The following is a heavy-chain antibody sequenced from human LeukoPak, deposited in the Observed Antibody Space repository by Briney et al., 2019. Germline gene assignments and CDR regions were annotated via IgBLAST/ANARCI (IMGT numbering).Heavy chain of an antibody. J-gene: IGHJ4*02. Sequence: PGGSLRLSCAVSGFTFSTFPMHWVRQAPGKGLEWVALIQDDGATTNYADSVRGRFTISRDNSKSTVYLQMNSLKPDDTAVYYCATQCITLVVVISPFDYWGQGTLVTVSS. CDR1: GFTFSTFP. V-gene: IGHV3-30*02. D-gene: IGHD3-22*01. CDR3: ATQCITLVVVISPFDY. CDR2: IQDDGATT.